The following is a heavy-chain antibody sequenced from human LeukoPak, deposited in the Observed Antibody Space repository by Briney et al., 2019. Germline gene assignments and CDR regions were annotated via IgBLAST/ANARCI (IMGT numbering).Heavy chain of an antibody. Sequence: GGSLRLSCAASGFTFSSYAMHWVRQAPGKGLEYVSAISSNGGSTYYANSVKGRFTISRDNSKNTLYLQMGSLRAEDMAVYYCAKTGVRWLQLRVNWFDPWGQGTLVTVSS. CDR2: ISSNGGST. CDR1: GFTFSSYA. J-gene: IGHJ5*02. D-gene: IGHD5-24*01. CDR3: AKTGVRWLQLRVNWFDP. V-gene: IGHV3-64*01.